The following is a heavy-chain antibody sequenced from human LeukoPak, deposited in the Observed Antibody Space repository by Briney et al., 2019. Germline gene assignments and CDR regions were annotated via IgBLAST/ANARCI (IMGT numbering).Heavy chain of an antibody. D-gene: IGHD1-26*01. J-gene: IGHJ3*02. CDR3: ARRMGATPVGNACDI. Sequence: QSGGSLRLSCAASGFTFSNYAMHWVRQAPGKGLEWMAIISYDGSNKDCADSVKGRFTISRDNSKNTLYLQVNGLRTDDTAVYYCARRMGATPVGNACDIWGKGTMVTASS. V-gene: IGHV3-30-3*01. CDR1: GFTFSNYA. CDR2: ISYDGSNK.